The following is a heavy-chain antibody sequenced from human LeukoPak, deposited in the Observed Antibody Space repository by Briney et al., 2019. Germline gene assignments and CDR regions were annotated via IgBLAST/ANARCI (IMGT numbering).Heavy chain of an antibody. V-gene: IGHV1-3*01. J-gene: IGHJ3*02. Sequence: ASVKVSCKASGYSFINYEISWVRQAPGQRLEWMGWINASNGNTKYSQKFQDRVTVTRDTSTSTAYMELSSLRSEDTAVYYCAKDEKGYYHDTSGYPDAFDIWGQGTMVTVSS. CDR3: AKDEKGYYHDTSGYPDAFDI. D-gene: IGHD3-22*01. CDR2: INASNGNT. CDR1: GYSFINYE.